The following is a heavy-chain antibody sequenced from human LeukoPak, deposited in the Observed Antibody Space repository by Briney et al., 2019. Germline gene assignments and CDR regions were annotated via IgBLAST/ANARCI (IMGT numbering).Heavy chain of an antibody. Sequence: GGSLRLSCAASGFTFSSYAMSWVRQAPGKGLEWVSAISGSGGSTYYADSAKGRFTISRDNSKNTLYLQMNSLRAEDTAVYYCAKDLAGSHGWDWGQGTLVTVSS. CDR3: AKDLAGSHGWD. D-gene: IGHD1-26*01. V-gene: IGHV3-23*01. CDR2: ISGSGGST. J-gene: IGHJ4*02. CDR1: GFTFSSYA.